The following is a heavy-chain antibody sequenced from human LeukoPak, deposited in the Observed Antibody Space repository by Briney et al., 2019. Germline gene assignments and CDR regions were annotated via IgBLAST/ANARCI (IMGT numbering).Heavy chain of an antibody. CDR1: GDSISSDTYY. CDR3: ARGIITRLTAHYYYYMDV. J-gene: IGHJ6*03. CDR2: IYSSGST. V-gene: IGHV4-61*02. Sequence: SETLSLTCTVSGDSISSDTYYWSWIRQPAGKGLEWIGRIYSSGSTNYNPSLKSRVTMSVDTSKNQFSLRLSSVTAADTAVYYCARGIITRLTAHYYYYMDVWGKGTTVTVSS. D-gene: IGHD3-9*01.